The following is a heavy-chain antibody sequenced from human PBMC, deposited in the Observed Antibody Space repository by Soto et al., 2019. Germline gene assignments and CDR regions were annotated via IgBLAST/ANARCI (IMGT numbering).Heavy chain of an antibody. CDR1: GFAFSKYD. Sequence: QVKLVESGGRVVQPGGSLRLSCAASGFAFSKYDMHWVRQVPGKGLECVAGVSYDGTKQNSGEFPKGRFTISRDNCKNTLVLEANSLTREDTAVYYCGREVKTTFRPETSSGHLDSWGQGTLLTVSS. J-gene: IGHJ4*02. CDR2: VSYDGTKQ. CDR3: GREVKTTFRPETSSGHLDS. V-gene: IGHV3-30*03. D-gene: IGHD5-12*01.